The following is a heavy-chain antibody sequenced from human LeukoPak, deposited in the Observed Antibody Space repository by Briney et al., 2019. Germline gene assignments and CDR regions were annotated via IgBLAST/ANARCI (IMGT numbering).Heavy chain of an antibody. CDR2: IDTDGTTI. D-gene: IGHD2-2*01. V-gene: IGHV3-74*01. CDR1: GFTFSTYW. CDR3: ARERKSSTSMDY. J-gene: IGHJ4*02. Sequence: GGSLRLSCAPSGFTFSTYWMHWVRQAPGKGLVWVSRIDTDGTTITYADSVKGRFTISRDNAKNTLYLQMNSLRAEDTAVYFCARERKSSTSMDYWSQGTLVTVSS.